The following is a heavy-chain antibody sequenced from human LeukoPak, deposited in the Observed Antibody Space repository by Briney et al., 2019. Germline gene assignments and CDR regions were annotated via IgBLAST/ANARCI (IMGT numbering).Heavy chain of an antibody. D-gene: IGHD7-27*01. CDR1: GFTFSSYA. CDR2: ISYDGSNK. J-gene: IGHJ4*02. Sequence: HPGGSLRLSCAASGFTFSSYAMHWVRQAPGKGLEWVAVISYDGSNKYYADSVKGRFSISRDNAKNSLYLQMNSLRVEDTAMYYCARGHWGLDYWGQGTLVTVSS. CDR3: ARGHWGLDY. V-gene: IGHV3-30-3*01.